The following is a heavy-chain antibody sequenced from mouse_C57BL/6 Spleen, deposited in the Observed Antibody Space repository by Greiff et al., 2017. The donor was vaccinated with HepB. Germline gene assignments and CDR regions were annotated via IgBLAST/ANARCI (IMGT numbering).Heavy chain of an antibody. CDR3: ARSYYYGSSYYYFDY. CDR1: GFTFSSYG. J-gene: IGHJ2*01. V-gene: IGHV5-6*01. Sequence: EVQLVESGGDLVKPGGSLKLSCAASGFTFSSYGMSWVRQTPDKRLEWVATISSGGSYTYYPDSVKGRFTISRDNAKNTLYLQMSSLKSEDTAMYYCARSYYYGSSYYYFDYWGQGTTLTVSS. D-gene: IGHD1-1*01. CDR2: ISSGGSYT.